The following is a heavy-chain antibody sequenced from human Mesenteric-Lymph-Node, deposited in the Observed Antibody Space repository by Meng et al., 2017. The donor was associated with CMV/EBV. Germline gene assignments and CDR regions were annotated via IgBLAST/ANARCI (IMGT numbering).Heavy chain of an antibody. CDR2: IYYSGST. Sequence: AGGSISSGGYYWSWIRQHPGKGLEWIGYIYYSGSTYYNPSLKSRVTISVDTSKNQFSLKLSSVTAADTAVYYCARTDAARGGAFDIWGQGTMVTVSS. CDR3: ARTDAARGGAFDI. CDR1: GGSISSGGYY. V-gene: IGHV4-31*02. J-gene: IGHJ3*02. D-gene: IGHD2-2*01.